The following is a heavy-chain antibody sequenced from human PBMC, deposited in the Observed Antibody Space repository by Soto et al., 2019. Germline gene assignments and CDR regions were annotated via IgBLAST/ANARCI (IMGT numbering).Heavy chain of an antibody. V-gene: IGHV3-74*01. CDR1: GFTFSSYW. CDR2: INSDGSST. J-gene: IGHJ4*02. Sequence: EVQLLESGGGLVQPGGSLRLSCAASGFTFSSYWMHWVSQAPGKGLVWVSRINSDGSSTSYAVSVKGRFTISRDNAKNTLYLQMNSLRAEDTAVYYCARGEPDSTLGGYWGQGTLVTVSS. CDR3: ARGEPDSTLGGY. D-gene: IGHD1-26*01.